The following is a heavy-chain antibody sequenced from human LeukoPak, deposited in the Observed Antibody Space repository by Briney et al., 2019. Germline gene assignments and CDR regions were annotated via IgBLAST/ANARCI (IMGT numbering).Heavy chain of an antibody. CDR2: IWYDGSNK. D-gene: IGHD3-22*01. CDR3: AREYDHYYDSSGTPGC. V-gene: IGHV3-33*01. CDR1: GFTFSSYG. Sequence: GWSLRLSCAASGFTFSSYGMHWVRQAPGKGLEWVAVIWYDGSNKYYADSVKGRFTISRDNSKNTLYLQMNSLRAEDTAVYYCAREYDHYYDSSGTPGCWGQGTLVTVSS. J-gene: IGHJ4*02.